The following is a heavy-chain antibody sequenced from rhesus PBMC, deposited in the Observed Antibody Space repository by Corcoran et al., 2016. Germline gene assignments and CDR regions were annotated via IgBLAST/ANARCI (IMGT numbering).Heavy chain of an antibody. D-gene: IGHD5-42*01. CDR1: GGSISGYY. CDR2: IDGKIAGT. Sequence: QVQLQESGPGVVKPSETLSLTCAVSGGSISGYYWSWIRQPPGKGLEWIGNIDGKIAGTNYNPSLKSLVTISKDTSKNQFSLKLSAVTAADTAVYYCARRGYSGYSYFFDYWGQGVLVTVSS. CDR3: ARRGYSGYSYFFDY. J-gene: IGHJ4*01. V-gene: IGHV4-81*01.